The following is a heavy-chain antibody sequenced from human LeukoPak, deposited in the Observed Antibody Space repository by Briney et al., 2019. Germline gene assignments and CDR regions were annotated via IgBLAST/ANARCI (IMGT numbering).Heavy chain of an antibody. Sequence: PSETLSLTCSVSGGSISHYYFSWIRQPPGKGLEWIGSTSHRDSPYYNPSLESRVTISLDTSKNQFSLKMTSVTAADTAVYYCARDFGETALPNWFDPWGQGTLVIVTS. D-gene: IGHD3-16*01. CDR2: TSHRDSP. CDR1: GGSISHYY. V-gene: IGHV4-59*04. CDR3: ARDFGETALPNWFDP. J-gene: IGHJ5*02.